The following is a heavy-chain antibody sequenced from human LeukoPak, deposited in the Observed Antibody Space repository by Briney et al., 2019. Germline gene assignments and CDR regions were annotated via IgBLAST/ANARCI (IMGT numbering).Heavy chain of an antibody. J-gene: IGHJ4*02. CDR1: GFTFSSYA. V-gene: IGHV3-30-3*01. D-gene: IGHD5-18*01. Sequence: GRSLRLSCAASGFTFSSYAMHWVRQAPGKGLEWVAVISYDGSNKYYADSVKGRFTISRNNSKNTLYLQMNSLRAEDTAVYYCARYHTALNYWGQGTLVTASS. CDR2: ISYDGSNK. CDR3: ARYHTALNY.